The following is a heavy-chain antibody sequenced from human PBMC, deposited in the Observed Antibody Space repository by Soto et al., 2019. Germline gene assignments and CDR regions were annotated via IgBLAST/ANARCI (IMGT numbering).Heavy chain of an antibody. V-gene: IGHV4-59*08. D-gene: IGHD5-18*01. CDR3: ARRYGSCFDY. CDR2: IYYSERT. J-gene: IGHJ4*02. CDR1: GGSISSYY. Sequence: QVQLQESGPGLVKPSETLSLTCTVSGGSISSYYWSWIRQPPGKGLEWIGYIYYSERTNYNPSLKCRVTAPVDTSKNQVSLMLSSVTAAATAVYCCARRYGSCFDYWGQGTLVSVSS.